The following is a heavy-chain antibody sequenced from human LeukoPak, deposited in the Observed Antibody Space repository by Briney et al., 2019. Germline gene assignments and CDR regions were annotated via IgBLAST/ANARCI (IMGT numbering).Heavy chain of an antibody. CDR1: GFTFSSYS. D-gene: IGHD2-15*01. J-gene: IGHJ4*02. V-gene: IGHV3-21*01. Sequence: GGSLRLSCAASGFTFSSYSMNWVRQAPGKGLEWVSSISSSSSYIYYADSVKGRFTISRDNAKNSLYLQMNSLRAEDTAVYYCARDFYPSIVVVVAAGPEPLDYWGQGTLVTVSS. CDR3: ARDFYPSIVVVVAAGPEPLDY. CDR2: ISSSSSYI.